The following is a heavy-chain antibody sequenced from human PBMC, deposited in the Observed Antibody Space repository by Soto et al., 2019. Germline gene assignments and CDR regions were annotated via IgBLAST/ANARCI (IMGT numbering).Heavy chain of an antibody. V-gene: IGHV5-51*01. Sequence: ESLKISCEGSGYTFKTYWIGWVRQMPGKGLEWMGIIYPGDSDTKYSPSFQGQVTISVDKSISTSYLQWSSLKASDSATYYCARLTGLPLYHSMDVWGQGTTVTVSS. CDR1: GYTFKTYW. CDR3: ARLTGLPLYHSMDV. D-gene: IGHD3-9*01. CDR2: IYPGDSDT. J-gene: IGHJ6*02.